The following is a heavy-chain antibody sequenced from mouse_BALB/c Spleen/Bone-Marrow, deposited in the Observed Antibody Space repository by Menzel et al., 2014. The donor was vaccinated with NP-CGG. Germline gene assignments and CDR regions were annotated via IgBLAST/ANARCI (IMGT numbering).Heavy chain of an antibody. V-gene: IGHV1-67*01. CDR1: SYKFTDYA. CDR2: ISTYYGNT. D-gene: IGHD1-1*01. J-gene: IGHJ4*01. Sequence: VQLQQSGPELVRPGVSVKISCKGSSYKFTDYAMHWVKQSHAKSLEWIGVISTYYGNTNYNQKFKGKATMTVDKSSSTAYMELARLTSEDSAVYYCARGLLLLDYWGQGTSVTVSS. CDR3: ARGLLLLDY.